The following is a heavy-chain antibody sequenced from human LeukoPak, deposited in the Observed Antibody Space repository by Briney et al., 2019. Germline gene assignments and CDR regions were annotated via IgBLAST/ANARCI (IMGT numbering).Heavy chain of an antibody. V-gene: IGHV1-18*01. J-gene: IGHJ4*02. CDR1: GYTFTSYG. CDR2: ISAYNGNT. CDR3: ARQGYYDSSGYYFY. D-gene: IGHD3-22*01. Sequence: ASVKVSCKASGYTFTSYGISWVRQAPGQGLEWMGWISAYNGNTNYAQKLQGRVTMTTDTSTNTAYMELRSLRSDDTAVYYCARQGYYDSSGYYFYWGQGTLVTVSS.